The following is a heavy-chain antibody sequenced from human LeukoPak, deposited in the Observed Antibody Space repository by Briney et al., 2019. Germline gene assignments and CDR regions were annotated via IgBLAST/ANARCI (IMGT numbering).Heavy chain of an antibody. J-gene: IGHJ4*02. V-gene: IGHV3-21*01. Sequence: GGSLRLSCAASGFTFSSYSMDWVRQAPGKGLEWVSSISTTSSYIYYADSVKGRFTISRDNAKNSLYLQMNSLRAEDTAVYYCASPVGTTHSSKTSTTKTDYWGQGTLVTVSS. D-gene: IGHD1-26*01. CDR1: GFTFSSYS. CDR2: ISTTSSYI. CDR3: ASPVGTTHSSKTSTTKTDY.